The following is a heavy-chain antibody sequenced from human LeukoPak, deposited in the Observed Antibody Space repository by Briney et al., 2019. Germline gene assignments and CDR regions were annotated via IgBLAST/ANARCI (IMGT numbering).Heavy chain of an antibody. J-gene: IGHJ3*02. CDR2: IIPIFGTA. Sequence: SVKVSCKASGGTFSSYAISWVRQAPGQGLEWMGGIIPIFGTANYAQKFQGRVTITTDESTSTAYMELSSLRSEDTAVYYCARERSKVGASPGAFDIWGQGTMVTVS. CDR1: GGTFSSYA. D-gene: IGHD1-26*01. CDR3: ARERSKVGASPGAFDI. V-gene: IGHV1-69*05.